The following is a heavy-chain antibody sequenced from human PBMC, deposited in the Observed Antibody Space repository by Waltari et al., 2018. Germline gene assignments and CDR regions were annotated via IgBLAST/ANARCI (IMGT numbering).Heavy chain of an antibody. CDR2: FYPGDSDT. J-gene: IGHJ4*02. CDR1: GYSFTTYW. CDR3: ARRGYCSSTSCSFDY. Sequence: EVQLVQSGAEVKKPGESLKISCKGSGYSFTTYWIGWVRQMPGKGLEWMGIFYPGDSDTSYSPSFQGQVTISADKSISTAYLQWSSLKASDTAMYYCARRGYCSSTSCSFDYWGQGTLVTVSS. V-gene: IGHV5-51*01. D-gene: IGHD2-2*01.